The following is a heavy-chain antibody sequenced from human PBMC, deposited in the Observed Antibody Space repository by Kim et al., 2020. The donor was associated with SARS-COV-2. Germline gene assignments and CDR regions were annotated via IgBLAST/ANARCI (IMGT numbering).Heavy chain of an antibody. CDR1: GGSISSGDYY. D-gene: IGHD3-10*01. CDR3: ARDGLRYYGSGSYYNWFDP. V-gene: IGHV4-30-4*01. CDR2: IYYSGST. Sequence: SETLSLTCTVSGGSISSGDYYWSWIRQPPGKGLEWIGYIYYSGSTYYNPSLKSRVTISVDTSKNQFSLKLSSVTAADTAVYYCARDGLRYYGSGSYYNWFDPWGQGTLVTVSS. J-gene: IGHJ5*02.